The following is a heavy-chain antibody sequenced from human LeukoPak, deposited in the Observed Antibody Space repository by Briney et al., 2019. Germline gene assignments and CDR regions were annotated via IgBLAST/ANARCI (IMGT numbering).Heavy chain of an antibody. D-gene: IGHD3-22*01. V-gene: IGHV4-59*01. CDR1: GFTFSSYA. CDR2: IYYSGST. Sequence: LRLSCAASGFTFSSYAMSWVRQPPGKGLEWIGYIYYSGSTNYNPSLKSRVTISVDTSKNQFSLKLSSVTAADTAVYYCARGGDSSGYYYYYYYMDVWGKGTTVTVSS. CDR3: ARGGDSSGYYYYYYYMDV. J-gene: IGHJ6*03.